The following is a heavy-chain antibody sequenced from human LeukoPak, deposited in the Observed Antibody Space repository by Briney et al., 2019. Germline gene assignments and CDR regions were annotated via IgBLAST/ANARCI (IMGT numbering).Heavy chain of an antibody. D-gene: IGHD5-12*01. V-gene: IGHV4-4*09. Sequence: SETLSLTCTVSGGSIRSYYWSWIRQTPGKGLEWIGYIYASGSTTYNPSLKSRVTISIDTSKNQFSLKLSSVTAADTAVYHCARRATMLAGGYFDYWGQGTLVSVSS. J-gene: IGHJ4*02. CDR2: IYASGST. CDR3: ARRATMLAGGYFDY. CDR1: GGSIRSYY.